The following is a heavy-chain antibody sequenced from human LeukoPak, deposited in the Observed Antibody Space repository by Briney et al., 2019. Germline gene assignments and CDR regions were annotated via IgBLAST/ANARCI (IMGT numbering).Heavy chain of an antibody. CDR2: IRYDGNNK. Sequence: GGSLRLPCAASGFTFSSYGMLWVRQAPGKGLEWVAFIRYDGNNKLYADSMKGRFTISRDNSKNTLYLHINSLRAEDTAVYYCVKDNPLDYWGQGTLVIVSS. CDR1: GFTFSSYG. D-gene: IGHD1-14*01. CDR3: VKDNPLDY. J-gene: IGHJ4*02. V-gene: IGHV3-30*02.